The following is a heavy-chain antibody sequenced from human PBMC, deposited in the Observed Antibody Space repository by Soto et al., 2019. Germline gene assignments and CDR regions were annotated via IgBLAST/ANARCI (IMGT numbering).Heavy chain of an antibody. CDR1: GYDFTAYD. CDR2: MNPINGAT. Sequence: ASVKVSCKASGYDFTAYDINWVREASGQGLEWMGWMNPINGATGFAQRFQGRVSMTRNTATDTAYLDLTGLRSDDTAVYYCGRGPSPRAPAGGTPYYFAMDVWGQGTTVTVSS. V-gene: IGHV1-8*02. CDR3: GRGPSPRAPAGGTPYYFAMDV. D-gene: IGHD6-13*01. J-gene: IGHJ6*02.